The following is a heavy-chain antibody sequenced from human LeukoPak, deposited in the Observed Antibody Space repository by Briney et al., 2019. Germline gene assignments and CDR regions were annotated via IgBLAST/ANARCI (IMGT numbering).Heavy chain of an antibody. CDR3: ARDFSGSYYDLDY. D-gene: IGHD1-26*01. Sequence: GGSLRPSCAASGFTFSSYSMNWVRQAPGKGLEWVSSISSSSSYIYYADSVKGRFTISRDNAKNSLYLQMNSLRAEDTAVYYCARDFSGSYYDLDYWGQGTLVTVSS. V-gene: IGHV3-21*01. CDR2: ISSSSSYI. J-gene: IGHJ4*02. CDR1: GFTFSSYS.